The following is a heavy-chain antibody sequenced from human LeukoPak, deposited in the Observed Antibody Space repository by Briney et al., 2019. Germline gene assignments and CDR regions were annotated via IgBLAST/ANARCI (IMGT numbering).Heavy chain of an antibody. V-gene: IGHV3-7*01. D-gene: IGHD2-2*01. CDR3: AKDGGGYCSGTSC. CDR2: IKQGGSEK. Sequence: GSLRLPCAAPGFTLNNHYMSWVRPAPGEGPGLVANIKQGGSEKNYVDSVKGRFTISRDNAKNSLYLQMNSLRVEDMAVYYCAKDGGGYCSGTSCWGQGTLVTVSS. CDR1: GFTLNNHY. J-gene: IGHJ4*02.